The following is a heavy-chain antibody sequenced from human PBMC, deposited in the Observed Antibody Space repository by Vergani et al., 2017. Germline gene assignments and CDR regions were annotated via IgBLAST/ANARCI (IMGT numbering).Heavy chain of an antibody. CDR3: ASPKRGYIGYDHYYYYGMDV. D-gene: IGHD5-12*01. J-gene: IGHJ6*02. CDR1: GGSISSSSYY. Sequence: QLQLQESGPGLVKPSETLSLTCTVSGGSISSSSYYWGWIRQPPGKGLEWIGSIYYSGSTYYNPSLKSRVTISVDTSKNQFSLKLSSVTAADTAVYYCASPKRGYIGYDHYYYYGMDVWGQGTTVTVSS. V-gene: IGHV4-39*01. CDR2: IYYSGST.